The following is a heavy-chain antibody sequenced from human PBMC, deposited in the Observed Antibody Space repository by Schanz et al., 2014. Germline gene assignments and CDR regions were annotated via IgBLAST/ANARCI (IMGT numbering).Heavy chain of an antibody. CDR1: RFTFSTYA. CDR3: AKGQLLSYYFDY. V-gene: IGHV3-30*04. Sequence: QVQLVESGGGVVQPGGSLRLSCAASRFTFSTYAMHWVRQAPGKGLGWLAVISSDGFNKFYADSVKGRFTISRDNSKKTMYLKMNSLRAEDTAVYYCAKGQLLSYYFDYWGQGTLVTVSS. CDR2: ISSDGFNK. D-gene: IGHD2-21*01. J-gene: IGHJ4*02.